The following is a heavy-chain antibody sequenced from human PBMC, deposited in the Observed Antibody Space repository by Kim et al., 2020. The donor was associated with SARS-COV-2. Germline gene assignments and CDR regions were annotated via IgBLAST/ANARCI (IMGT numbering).Heavy chain of an antibody. J-gene: IGHJ6*02. D-gene: IGHD5-12*01. V-gene: IGHV3-48*03. Sequence: AVSVKGRSTISRDNAKNSLYMQMNSLRAEEPAFYYCAREVAITPSYGMDVWGQGTTFTVSS. CDR3: AREVAITPSYGMDV.